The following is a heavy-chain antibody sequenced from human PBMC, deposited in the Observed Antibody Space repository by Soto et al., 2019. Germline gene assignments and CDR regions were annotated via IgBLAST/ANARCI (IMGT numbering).Heavy chain of an antibody. CDR3: ARRGGSSPFDY. J-gene: IGHJ4*02. D-gene: IGHD1-26*01. V-gene: IGHV4-39*01. CDR2: IYYSGST. CDR1: GGSISSSSYY. Sequence: QLQLQESGPGLVKPSETLSLTCTVSGGSISSSSYYWGWIRQSPGKGLEWLGNIYYSGSTYYNPSLKSRVTIPVDTSKNQFALKLSSVTAADTAVYYCARRGGSSPFDYWGQGTLVTVSS.